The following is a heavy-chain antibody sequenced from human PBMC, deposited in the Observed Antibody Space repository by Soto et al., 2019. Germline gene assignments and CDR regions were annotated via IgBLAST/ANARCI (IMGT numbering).Heavy chain of an antibody. Sequence: SETLSLTCTVSGGSISSGGYYWSWIRQHPGKGLEWIGYIYYSGSTYYNPSLKSRVTISVDTSKNQFSLKLSSVTAADTAVYYCARASTYYYYYGMDVWGQGTTVTVSS. CDR1: GGSISSGGYY. CDR2: IYYSGST. V-gene: IGHV4-31*03. D-gene: IGHD4-17*01. J-gene: IGHJ6*02. CDR3: ARASTYYYYYGMDV.